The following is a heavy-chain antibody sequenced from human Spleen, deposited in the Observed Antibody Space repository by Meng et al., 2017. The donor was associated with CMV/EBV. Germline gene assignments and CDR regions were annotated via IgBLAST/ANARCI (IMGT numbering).Heavy chain of an antibody. V-gene: IGHV3-30*04. D-gene: IGHD6-13*01. Sequence: GESLKISCAASGFIFSSYAMHWVRQAPGKGLEWVAVISYDGSNKYYADSVKGRFTISRDNSKNTLYLQMNSLRAEDTAVYYCARDIAAAGTGSNWGQGTLVTVSS. CDR2: ISYDGSNK. J-gene: IGHJ4*02. CDR1: GFIFSSYA. CDR3: ARDIAAAGTGSN.